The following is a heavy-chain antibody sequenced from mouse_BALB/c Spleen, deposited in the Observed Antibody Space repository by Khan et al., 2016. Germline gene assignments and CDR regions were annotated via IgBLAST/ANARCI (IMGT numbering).Heavy chain of an antibody. CDR3: ARGYGPWFGY. J-gene: IGHJ3*01. V-gene: IGHV14-3*02. CDR1: GFNIKDTY. CDR2: IDPANGNI. Sequence: VQLQQSGAELVKPGASVKLSCTASGFNIKDTYIHWVKQRPEQGLEWIGRIDPANGNIKFDPKFQGKATITADTSSNTACLQFSSLTSEDTAVYCCARGYGPWFGYWGQGTLVTVSA. D-gene: IGHD1-2*01.